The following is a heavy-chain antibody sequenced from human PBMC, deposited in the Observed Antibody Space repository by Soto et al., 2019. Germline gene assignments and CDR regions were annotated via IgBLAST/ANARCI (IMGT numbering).Heavy chain of an antibody. CDR1: RFTFSTYW. D-gene: IGHD6-19*01. CDR2: IQQDGSEK. CDR3: ARGGRIRASGWFDY. J-gene: IGHJ4*02. Sequence: EVQLVESGGGLVQPGGSLRLSCAASRFTFSTYWMRWVRQAPGKGLEWVANIQQDGSEKYYVDSVKGRFTISRDNAKNSLYLQMNSLRAEDTAVYYCARGGRIRASGWFDYWGQGTLVTVSS. V-gene: IGHV3-7*03.